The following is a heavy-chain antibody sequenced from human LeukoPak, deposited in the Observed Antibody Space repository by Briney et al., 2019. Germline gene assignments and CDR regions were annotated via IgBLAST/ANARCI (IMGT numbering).Heavy chain of an antibody. CDR1: GDSFSSNSAA. CDR2: TYYRSKWYN. CDR3: ARESYYDSSGYLWFDP. J-gene: IGHJ5*02. V-gene: IGHV6-1*01. D-gene: IGHD3-22*01. Sequence: SQTLSLTCAISGDSFSSNSAAWNWIRQSPSRGLEWLGRTYYRSKWYNDYAVSVKSRITINPDTSKNQFSLQLNSVTPEDTAVYYCARESYYDSSGYLWFDPWGQGTLVTVSS.